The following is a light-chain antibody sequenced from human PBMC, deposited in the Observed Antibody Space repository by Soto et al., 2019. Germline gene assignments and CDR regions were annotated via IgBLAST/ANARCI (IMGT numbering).Light chain of an antibody. CDR1: SSDVGGYNY. CDR2: EVS. J-gene: IGLJ1*01. CDR3: NSHTSSGFRV. Sequence: QSVLTQPASVSGSPGQSITISCTGSSSDVGGYNYVSWYQQHPGKAPKLMIYEVSNRPSGVSNRFSGSKSGNTASLTISGLQAEDEADYYCNSHTSSGFRVFGTGTKVTVL. V-gene: IGLV2-14*01.